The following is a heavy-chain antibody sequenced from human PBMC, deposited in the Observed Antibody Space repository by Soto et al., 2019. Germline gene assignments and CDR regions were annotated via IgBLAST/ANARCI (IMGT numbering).Heavy chain of an antibody. CDR3: ARDRPIAAPSGYYGMDA. CDR2: IYTSGST. D-gene: IGHD6-6*01. J-gene: IGHJ6*02. Sequence: SETLALTCTVSGGSISSYYWSWIRQPAGKGLEWIGRIYTSGSTNYNPSLKSRVTMSVDTSKNQFSLKLSSVTAADTAVYYCARDRPIAAPSGYYGMDAWGQGTTVNVSS. CDR1: GGSISSYY. V-gene: IGHV4-4*07.